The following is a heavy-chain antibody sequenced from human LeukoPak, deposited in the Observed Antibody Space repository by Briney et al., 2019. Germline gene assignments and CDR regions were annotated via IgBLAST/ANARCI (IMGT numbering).Heavy chain of an antibody. CDR3: ARVKKGLGTSFDY. Sequence: SETLSLTCTVSSGSISGYYWTWIRQPPGKGLEWIGNIYYSGSTKYNPSLKSRVTISVDTSKNQFSLKLSSVTAADTAVYYCARVKKGLGTSFDYWGQGTLVTVSS. CDR1: SGSISGYY. J-gene: IGHJ4*02. D-gene: IGHD2-2*01. CDR2: IYYSGST. V-gene: IGHV4-59*01.